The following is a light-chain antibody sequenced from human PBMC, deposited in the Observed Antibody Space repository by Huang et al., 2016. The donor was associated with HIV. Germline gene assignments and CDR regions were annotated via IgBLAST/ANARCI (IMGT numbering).Light chain of an antibody. CDR2: AAS. CDR1: QDINKF. V-gene: IGKV1-8*01. Sequence: IRMTQSPSSLSASTGDRVTITCRANQDINKFLAWYQQRPGSVPKLLIYAASTFQSGVPSRFSGNGSGTDFTLTIGCLHSEDVATYYCQQYDIHPLTFGPGTRVDIK. CDR3: QQYDIHPLT. J-gene: IGKJ3*01.